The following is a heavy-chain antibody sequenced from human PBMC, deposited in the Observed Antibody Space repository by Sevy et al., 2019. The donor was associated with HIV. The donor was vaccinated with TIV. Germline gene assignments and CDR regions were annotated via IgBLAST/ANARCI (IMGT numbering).Heavy chain of an antibody. CDR1: GFTFSSYW. V-gene: IGHV3-74*01. D-gene: IGHD3-22*01. Sequence: GGSLRLSCAASGFTFSSYWMHWVRQAPGKGLVWVSRINSDGSSTGYADSVKGRFTISRDNAKNTLYLQMNSLRAEDTAVYYCARDMDYYDSSGRDAFDIWGQGTMVTVSS. CDR2: INSDGSST. CDR3: ARDMDYYDSSGRDAFDI. J-gene: IGHJ3*02.